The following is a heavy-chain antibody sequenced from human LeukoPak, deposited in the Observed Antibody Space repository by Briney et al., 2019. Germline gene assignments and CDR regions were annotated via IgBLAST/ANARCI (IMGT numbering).Heavy chain of an antibody. CDR3: ARSTGRKATYSSSWYAYNFDY. V-gene: IGHV1-18*01. D-gene: IGHD6-13*01. CDR2: ISAYNGNT. CDR1: GYTFTSYG. J-gene: IGHJ4*02. Sequence: ASVKVSCKASGYTFTSYGISWVRQAPGQGLEWMGWISAYNGNTNYAQKLQGRVTMTTDTSTSTAYMELRSLRSDDTAVYYCARSTGRKATYSSSWYAYNFDYWGQGTLVTVSS.